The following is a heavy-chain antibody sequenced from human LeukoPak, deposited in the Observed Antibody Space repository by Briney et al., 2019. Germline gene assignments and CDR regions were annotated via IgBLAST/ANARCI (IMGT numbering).Heavy chain of an antibody. D-gene: IGHD3-22*01. J-gene: IGHJ6*03. CDR2: IWYDGSNK. CDR1: GFTFSSYG. Sequence: GGSLRLSCAASGFTFSSYGMHWVRQAPGKGLEWVAVIWYDGSNKYYADSVKGRFTISRDNSKNTLYLQMNSLRAEDTAVYYCAKGEGDSSGYYYFLAGYYYMDVWGKGTTVTVSS. V-gene: IGHV3-33*06. CDR3: AKGEGDSSGYYYFLAGYYYMDV.